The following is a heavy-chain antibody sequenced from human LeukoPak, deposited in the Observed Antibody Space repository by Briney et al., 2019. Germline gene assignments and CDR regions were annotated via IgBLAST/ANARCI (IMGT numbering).Heavy chain of an antibody. V-gene: IGHV4-61*02. J-gene: IGHJ5*02. D-gene: IGHD3-16*01. Sequence: PSETLSLTCTVSGGSISSGSYYWSWIRQPAGKGLEWIGRIYTSGSTNYNPSLKSRVTISVDTSKNQFSLKLSSVTAADTAVYYCAGGGPGGPWGQGTLVTVSS. CDR3: AGGGPGGP. CDR2: IYTSGST. CDR1: GGSISSGSYY.